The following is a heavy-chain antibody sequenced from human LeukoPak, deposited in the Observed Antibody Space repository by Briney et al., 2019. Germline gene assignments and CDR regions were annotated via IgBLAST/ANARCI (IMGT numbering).Heavy chain of an antibody. J-gene: IGHJ4*02. CDR2: IHYSGST. Sequence: PSETLSLTCTVSDGSVSSVLYYWSWIRQPPGKGLEWIGYIHYSGSTNYNPSLKSRVTISVDTSKNQFSLKLSSVTAADTAVYYCARAGIYDSSGYSYRFFDYWGQGTLVTVSS. D-gene: IGHD3-22*01. CDR1: DGSVSSVLYY. CDR3: ARAGIYDSSGYSYRFFDY. V-gene: IGHV4-61*01.